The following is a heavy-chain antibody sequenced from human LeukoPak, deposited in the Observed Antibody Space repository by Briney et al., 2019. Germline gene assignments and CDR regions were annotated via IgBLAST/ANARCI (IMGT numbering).Heavy chain of an antibody. J-gene: IGHJ6*02. Sequence: ASVKVSCKASGYTFTGYYMHWVRQAPGQGLEWMGWINPNSGGTNYAQKFQGRVTMTRDTSISTAYIELSRLRSDDTAVYYCARSPLHYDSSGWSRMYYYGMDAWGQGTTVTVSS. CDR2: INPNSGGT. V-gene: IGHV1-2*02. CDR3: ARSPLHYDSSGWSRMYYYGMDA. CDR1: GYTFTGYY. D-gene: IGHD6-19*01.